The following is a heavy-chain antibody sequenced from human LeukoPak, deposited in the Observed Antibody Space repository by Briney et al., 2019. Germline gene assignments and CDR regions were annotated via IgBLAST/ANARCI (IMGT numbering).Heavy chain of an antibody. V-gene: IGHV3-30*04. CDR3: ARDPSSGHRVYFDY. D-gene: IGHD6-19*01. J-gene: IGHJ4*02. CDR1: GFTFSSYA. Sequence: QPGRSLRLSCAASGFTFSSYAMHWVRQAPGKGLEWVAVISYDGSNKYYADSVKGRFTISRDNSKNTLYLQMNSLRAEDTAVYYCARDPSSGHRVYFDYWGQGTLVTVSS. CDR2: ISYDGSNK.